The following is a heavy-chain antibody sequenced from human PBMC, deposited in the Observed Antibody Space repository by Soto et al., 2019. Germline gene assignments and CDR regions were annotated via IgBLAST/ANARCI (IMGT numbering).Heavy chain of an antibody. J-gene: IGHJ4*02. CDR2: IYPGDSDT. V-gene: IGHV5-51*01. D-gene: IGHD6-13*01. CDR3: ARLPGIAAAGIWYFDY. Sequence: PGESLKISCKGSGYSFTSYWIGWVRQMPGKGLEWMGIIYPGDSDTRYSPSFQGQVTISADKSISTAYLQWSSLKASDTAMYYCARLPGIAAAGIWYFDYWGQGTLVTVSS. CDR1: GYSFTSYW.